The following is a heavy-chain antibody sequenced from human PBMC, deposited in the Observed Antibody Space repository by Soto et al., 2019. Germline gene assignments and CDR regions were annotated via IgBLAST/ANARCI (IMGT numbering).Heavy chain of an antibody. V-gene: IGHV4-39*01. CDR3: ARLTARSRWPDY. D-gene: IGHD6-13*01. J-gene: IGHJ4*02. CDR2: IYYSAT. CDR1: GGSISSSSYY. Sequence: SETLSLTCTVSGGSISSSSYYWGWVRQPPGKGLEWIGSIYYSATYYNPSLKSRVTISVDTSSNQFSLKVNSVTAADTAVYYCARLTARSRWPDYWGQGTLVTVSS.